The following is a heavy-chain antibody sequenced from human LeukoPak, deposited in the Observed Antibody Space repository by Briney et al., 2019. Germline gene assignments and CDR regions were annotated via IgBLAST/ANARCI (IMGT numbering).Heavy chain of an antibody. D-gene: IGHD3-22*01. CDR3: AKHYYYDSSGYPPAFDI. V-gene: IGHV3-23*01. Sequence: GGSLRLSCAASGFTFSSYGMSWVRQAPGKGLEWVSAISGSGGSTYYADSVKGRFTISRDNSKNTLYLQMNSLRAEDTAVYYCAKHYYYDSSGYPPAFDIWGQGTMVTVSS. CDR2: ISGSGGST. CDR1: GFTFSSYG. J-gene: IGHJ3*02.